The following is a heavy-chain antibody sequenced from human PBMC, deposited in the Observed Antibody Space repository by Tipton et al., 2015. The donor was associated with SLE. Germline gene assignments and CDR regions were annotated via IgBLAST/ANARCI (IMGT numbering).Heavy chain of an antibody. CDR3: ARTNLQESLVDWYFDL. J-gene: IGHJ2*01. V-gene: IGHV4-4*07. CDR2: IYSSGST. CDR1: GGHISTFF. D-gene: IGHD5-24*01. Sequence: TLSLTCTVSGGHISTFFWNWIRQSARKGMEGLGRIYSSGSTIYNPSLNNRLTMSVDTSKNQFTLKLSSVTAADTAVYYCARTNLQESLVDWYFDLWGRGTLVTVSS.